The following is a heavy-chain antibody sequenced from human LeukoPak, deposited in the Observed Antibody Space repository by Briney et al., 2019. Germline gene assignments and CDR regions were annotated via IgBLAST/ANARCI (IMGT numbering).Heavy chain of an antibody. Sequence: GGSLRLSCAASGFTFSKYDMSWVRQAPGKGLEWVSDIIGSGGSTYYADSVKGRFIISRDNSKTTLFLQMNSLRVEDTALYYCSKWGDYDVLTGYYDSDFWGQGTLVTVSS. CDR3: SKWGDYDVLTGYYDSDF. J-gene: IGHJ4*02. V-gene: IGHV3-23*01. D-gene: IGHD3-9*01. CDR1: GFTFSKYD. CDR2: IIGSGGST.